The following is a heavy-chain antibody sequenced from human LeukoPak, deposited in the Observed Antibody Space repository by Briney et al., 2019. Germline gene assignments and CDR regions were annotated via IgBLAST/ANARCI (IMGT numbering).Heavy chain of an antibody. J-gene: IGHJ4*02. V-gene: IGHV3-21*01. CDR2: ISSSGSYI. Sequence: GGSLRLSCAASGFTFSSYSMNWLRQAPGKGLEWVSSISSSGSYIYYADSVKGRFTISRDNAKNSLYLQMNSLRAEDTAVYYCARGGYCSSTSCLDDYWGQGTLVTVSS. CDR1: GFTFSSYS. CDR3: ARGGYCSSTSCLDDY. D-gene: IGHD2-2*01.